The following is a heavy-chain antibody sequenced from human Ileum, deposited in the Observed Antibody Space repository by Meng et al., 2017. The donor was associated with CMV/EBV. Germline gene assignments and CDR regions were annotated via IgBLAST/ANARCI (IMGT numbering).Heavy chain of an antibody. CDR1: GFTFRTYA. D-gene: IGHD1-20*01. CDR3: ARLTGTDAFDI. Sequence: GESLKISCDASGFTFRTYAMSWVRQAPGKGLEWVSGISGRDGGTYYADSVNGRFTISRDNSKNTLYLQMNSLRAEDTAVYYCARLTGTDAFDIWGQGTMVTVSS. CDR2: ISGRDGGT. J-gene: IGHJ3*02. V-gene: IGHV3-23*01.